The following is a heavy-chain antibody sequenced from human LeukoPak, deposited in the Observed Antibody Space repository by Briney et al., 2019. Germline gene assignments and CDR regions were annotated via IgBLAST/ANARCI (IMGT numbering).Heavy chain of an antibody. J-gene: IGHJ3*02. CDR2: INHSGST. CDR1: GGSFSGYY. V-gene: IGHV4-34*01. CDR3: ARDPASLGRYYDSSGYYFGAFDI. Sequence: PSETLSLTCAVYGGSFSGYYWSWIRQPPGKGLEWIGEINHSGSTNYNPSLKSRVTISVDTSKNQFSLKLSSVTAADTAVYYCARDPASLGRYYDSSGYYFGAFDIWGQGTMVTVSS. D-gene: IGHD3-22*01.